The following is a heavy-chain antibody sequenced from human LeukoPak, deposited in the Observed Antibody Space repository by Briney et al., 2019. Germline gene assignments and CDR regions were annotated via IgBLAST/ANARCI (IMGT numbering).Heavy chain of an antibody. CDR3: ARDEPDYYGSGSHDY. D-gene: IGHD3-10*01. V-gene: IGHV3-21*01. Sequence: GGSLRLSCAASGFTFSSYSMNWVRQAPGKGLEWVSSISSSSSYVYYADSVKGRFTISRDNAKNSLYLQMNSLRAEDTAVYYCARDEPDYYGSGSHDYWGQGTLVTVSS. J-gene: IGHJ4*02. CDR2: ISSSSSYV. CDR1: GFTFSSYS.